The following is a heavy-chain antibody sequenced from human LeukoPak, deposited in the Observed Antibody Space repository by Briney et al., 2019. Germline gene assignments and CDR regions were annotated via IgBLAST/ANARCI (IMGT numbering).Heavy chain of an antibody. J-gene: IGHJ4*02. Sequence: GGSLRLSCAASGFTFSSYWMSWVRQAPGKGLEWVANIKQDGSEKYYVDFVKGRFTISRDNAKNSLYLQMNSLRAEDTAVYYCARGSYYYDSSGPIRNWGQGALVTVSS. CDR1: GFTFSSYW. D-gene: IGHD3-22*01. CDR3: ARGSYYYDSSGPIRN. CDR2: IKQDGSEK. V-gene: IGHV3-7*01.